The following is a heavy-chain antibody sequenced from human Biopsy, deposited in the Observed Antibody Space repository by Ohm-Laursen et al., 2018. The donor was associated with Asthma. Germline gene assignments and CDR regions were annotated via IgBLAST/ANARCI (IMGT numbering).Heavy chain of an antibody. J-gene: IGHJ3*02. Sequence: SLRLSCSASGFSFSSFAIHWVRQAPGKGLEWVGVISKDASTQDYADSVKGRFTMARDNSKNTLDLQMNSLREEDTAVYYCVRDGTDDAFDIWGQGTVVSVSS. D-gene: IGHD1-1*01. V-gene: IGHV3-30*01. CDR1: GFSFSSFA. CDR3: VRDGTDDAFDI. CDR2: ISKDASTQ.